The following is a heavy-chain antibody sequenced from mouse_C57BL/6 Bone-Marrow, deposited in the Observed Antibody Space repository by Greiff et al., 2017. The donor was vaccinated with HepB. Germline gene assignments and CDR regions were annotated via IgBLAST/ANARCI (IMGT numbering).Heavy chain of an antibody. D-gene: IGHD3-2*02. Sequence: EVKLVESGGDLVKPGGSLKLSCAASGFTFSSYGMSWVRQTPDKRLEWVATISSGGSYTYYPDSVKGRFTISRDNAKNTLYLQMSSLKSEETAMYDCAIEIRLAAWFAYWGQGTLVTVSA. V-gene: IGHV5-6*01. CDR3: AIEIRLAAWFAY. CDR1: GFTFSSYG. CDR2: ISSGGSYT. J-gene: IGHJ3*01.